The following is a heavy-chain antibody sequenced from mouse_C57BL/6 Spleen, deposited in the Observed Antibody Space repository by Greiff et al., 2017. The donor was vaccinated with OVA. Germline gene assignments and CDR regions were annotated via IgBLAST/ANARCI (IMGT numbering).Heavy chain of an antibody. D-gene: IGHD2-1*01. CDR2: ISSGGSYT. Sequence: EVQVVESGGDLVKPGGSLKLSCAASGFTFSSYGMSWVRQTPDKRLEWVATISSGGSYTYYPDSVKGRFTISRDNAKNTLYLQMSSLKSEDTAMYYCARQGNYWYFDVWGTGTTVTVSS. J-gene: IGHJ1*03. CDR3: ARQGNYWYFDV. V-gene: IGHV5-6*01. CDR1: GFTFSSYG.